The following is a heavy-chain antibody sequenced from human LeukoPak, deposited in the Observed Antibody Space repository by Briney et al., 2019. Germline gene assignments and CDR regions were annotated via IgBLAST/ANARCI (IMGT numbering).Heavy chain of an antibody. CDR3: ARVRGDYYFDY. Sequence: GGSLRLSCAASGFTFSSSNMHWVRQAPGKGLEWVSFISGTSTAIIYADSVKGRFTISRDIGRKSLYLQMNSLSDEDTAVYYCARVRGDYYFDYWGQGTLVTVSS. CDR1: GFTFSSSN. V-gene: IGHV3-48*02. J-gene: IGHJ4*02. CDR2: ISGTSTAI. D-gene: IGHD2-21*02.